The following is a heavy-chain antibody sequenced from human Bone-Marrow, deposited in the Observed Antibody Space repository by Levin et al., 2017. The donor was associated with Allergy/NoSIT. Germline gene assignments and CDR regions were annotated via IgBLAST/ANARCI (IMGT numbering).Heavy chain of an antibody. CDR3: ARDARMAAAFRWFDP. CDR1: GFAFSHYA. J-gene: IGHJ5*02. CDR2: VSDDGTQR. Sequence: GESLKISCVGSGFAFSHYALHWVRQAPGKGLEWLAVVSDDGTQRYYAGSVKGRFTISRDNSKNVVFLQMNSLRIDDTALYFCARDARMAAAFRWFDPWGQGTLVTV. V-gene: IGHV3-30*04. D-gene: IGHD6-13*01.